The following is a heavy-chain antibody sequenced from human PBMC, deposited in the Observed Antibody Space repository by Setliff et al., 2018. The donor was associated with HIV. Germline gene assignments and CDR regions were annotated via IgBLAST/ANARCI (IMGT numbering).Heavy chain of an antibody. CDR2: IYHSGTT. CDR1: GGSISSSNW. V-gene: IGHV4-4*02. CDR3: ARGGYYPPFDH. D-gene: IGHD3-3*01. J-gene: IGHJ4*02. Sequence: SETLSLTCAVSGGSISSSNWWSWVRQPPEKGLEWIGEIYHSGTTNYNPSLKSRVSISLDTSKKQVSLKLNSVTAADTAVYYCARGGYYPPFDHWGQGTLVTVSS.